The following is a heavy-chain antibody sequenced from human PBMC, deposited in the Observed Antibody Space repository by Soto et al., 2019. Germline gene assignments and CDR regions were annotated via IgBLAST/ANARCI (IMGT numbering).Heavy chain of an antibody. J-gene: IGHJ3*02. D-gene: IGHD1-20*01. Sequence: PSVTLSVTCAVYGGSVSGYYWSWIRQPPGKGLEWIGEINHSGSTNYNPSLKSRVTISVDTSKNQFSLKLSSVTAADTAVYYCARDRKPITGTTTPDAFDIWGQGTMVTVSS. CDR3: ARDRKPITGTTTPDAFDI. V-gene: IGHV4-34*01. CDR2: INHSGST. CDR1: GGSVSGYY.